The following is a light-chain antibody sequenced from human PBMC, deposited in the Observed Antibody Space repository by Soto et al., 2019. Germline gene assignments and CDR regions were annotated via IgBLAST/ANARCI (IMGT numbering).Light chain of an antibody. CDR3: QEYNNLLQYT. CDR2: GAY. J-gene: IGKJ2*01. Sequence: EIVMTQSQATLSVSPGERATLSCRASQRVSSNLAWYPQKPGQAPRLLIYGAYTRATGIPASFSGSGSGTEFTLTIISMQSEDVAVYYCQEYNNLLQYTVSQGTMMEIK. V-gene: IGKV3-15*01. CDR1: QRVSSN.